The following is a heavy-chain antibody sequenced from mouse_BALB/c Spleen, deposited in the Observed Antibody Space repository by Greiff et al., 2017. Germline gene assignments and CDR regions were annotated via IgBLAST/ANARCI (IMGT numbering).Heavy chain of an antibody. CDR2: ISNGGGST. J-gene: IGHJ4*01. CDR3: ARHPYAMDY. Sequence: EVKVVESGGGLVQPGGSLKLSCAASGFTFSSYTMSWVRQTPEKRLEWVASISNGGGSTYYPDPVKGRFTISRDNAKNTLYLQMSSLKSEDTAMYYCARHPYAMDYWGQGTTVTVSS. CDR1: GFTFSSYT. V-gene: IGHV5-12-2*01.